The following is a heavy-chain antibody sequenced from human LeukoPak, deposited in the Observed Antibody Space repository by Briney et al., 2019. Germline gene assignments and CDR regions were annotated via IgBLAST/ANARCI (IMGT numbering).Heavy chain of an antibody. Sequence: SVKVSCKASGGTFSSYAISWVRQAPGQGLEWMGGIIPIFGTANYAQKFQGRVTITTDESTSTAYMELSSLRSEDTAAYYCARMYYYDSSGYLDYDAFDIWGQGTMVTVSS. CDR2: IIPIFGTA. D-gene: IGHD3-22*01. V-gene: IGHV1-69*05. CDR1: GGTFSSYA. J-gene: IGHJ3*02. CDR3: ARMYYYDSSGYLDYDAFDI.